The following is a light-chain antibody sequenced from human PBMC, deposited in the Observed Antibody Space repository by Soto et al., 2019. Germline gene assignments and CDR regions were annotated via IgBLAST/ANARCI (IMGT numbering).Light chain of an antibody. J-gene: IGKJ2*01. V-gene: IGKV1-27*01. Sequence: DIQMTQSPSSLSASVGDRVTITCRASQGIANYLAWYQQKTGKVPKLLIYAASTLQSGVPSRFSGGGPGTDFTLAISSLQPGDVATYYCQKYTSAPYTFGQGTKLEIK. CDR2: AAS. CDR3: QKYTSAPYT. CDR1: QGIANY.